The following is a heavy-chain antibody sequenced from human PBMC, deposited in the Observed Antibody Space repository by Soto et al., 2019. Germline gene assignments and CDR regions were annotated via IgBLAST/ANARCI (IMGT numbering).Heavy chain of an antibody. D-gene: IGHD5-12*01. J-gene: IGHJ6*02. CDR1: GYSFTSYW. Sequence: GESLKISCKGSGYSFTSYWIGWVRQVPGKGLEWMGIIYPGDSDTRYSPSFQGQVTISADKSISTAYLQWSSLKASDTAMYYCARVSGYDFNYYYYGMDVWGQGTTVTVSS. V-gene: IGHV5-51*01. CDR3: ARVSGYDFNYYYYGMDV. CDR2: IYPGDSDT.